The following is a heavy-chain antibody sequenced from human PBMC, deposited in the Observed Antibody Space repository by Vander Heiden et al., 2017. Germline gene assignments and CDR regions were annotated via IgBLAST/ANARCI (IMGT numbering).Heavy chain of an antibody. Sequence: EVQLVESGGGLVQPGGSLRISCAASGFTFSSYWMSWVRQAPGKGLGWVANIKQDGGGKYYVDSVKGRFTISRDNAKNSLYLQMNSLGAEDTAVYYCAGDSTYGDPLFAFDIWGQGTMVTVSS. CDR1: GFTFSSYW. J-gene: IGHJ3*02. V-gene: IGHV3-7*01. CDR2: IKQDGGGK. CDR3: AGDSTYGDPLFAFDI. D-gene: IGHD4-17*01.